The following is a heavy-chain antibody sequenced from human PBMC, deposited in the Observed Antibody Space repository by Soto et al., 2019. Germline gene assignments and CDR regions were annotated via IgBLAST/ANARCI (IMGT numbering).Heavy chain of an antibody. CDR2: IYYSGST. CDR1: GGSISSGGYY. D-gene: IGHD4-4*01. V-gene: IGHV4-31*03. Sequence: SETLSLTCTVSGGSISSGGYYWSWIRQHPGKGLERIGYIYYSGSTYYNPSLKSRVTISVDTSKNQFSLKLSSVTAADTAVYYCASESPHGDDYKSYWGQGTLVTVSS. CDR3: ASESPHGDDYKSY. J-gene: IGHJ4*02.